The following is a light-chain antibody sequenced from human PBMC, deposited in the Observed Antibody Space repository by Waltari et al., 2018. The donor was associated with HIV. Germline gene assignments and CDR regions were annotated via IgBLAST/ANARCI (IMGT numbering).Light chain of an antibody. Sequence: QSVLTQPPSASETPGQRVPISCSGRSSNIGRHYVYWYQHLPGTAPKLLIYRNNQRPSGVPDRFSGSKSGTSASLAISGLRSEDEADYYCAAWGDSLTSFVFGTGTKVTVL. CDR3: AAWGDSLTSFV. CDR2: RNN. J-gene: IGLJ1*01. CDR1: SSNIGRHY. V-gene: IGLV1-47*01.